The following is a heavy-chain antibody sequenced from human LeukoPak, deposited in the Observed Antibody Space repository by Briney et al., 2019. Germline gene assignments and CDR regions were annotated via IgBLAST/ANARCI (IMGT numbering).Heavy chain of an antibody. CDR1: GFTFSSHS. V-gene: IGHV3-48*01. CDR2: ITASGTAM. J-gene: IGHJ6*02. D-gene: IGHD3-10*01. CDR3: AKRSVWFGNGMDV. Sequence: GGSLRLSCAASGFTFSSHSMNWVRQAPGKGLEWVSHITASGTAMFYADSVKGRFTISRDNAKNTLYLQMNSLRAEDTAVYYCAKRSVWFGNGMDVWGQGTTVTVSS.